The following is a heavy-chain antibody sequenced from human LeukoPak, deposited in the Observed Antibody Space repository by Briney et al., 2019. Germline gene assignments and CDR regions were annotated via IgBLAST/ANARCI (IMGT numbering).Heavy chain of an antibody. D-gene: IGHD3-3*01. Sequence: PSETLSLTCAVYGGSFSGYYWSWIRQPPGKGLEWIGEINHSGSTSYNPSLKSRVTISVDTSKNQFSLKLSSVTAADTAVNYCARGHLRFLEWLLYRKDYYYYGMDVWGQGTTVTVSS. CDR1: GGSFSGYY. CDR3: ARGHLRFLEWLLYRKDYYYYGMDV. V-gene: IGHV4-34*01. CDR2: INHSGST. J-gene: IGHJ6*02.